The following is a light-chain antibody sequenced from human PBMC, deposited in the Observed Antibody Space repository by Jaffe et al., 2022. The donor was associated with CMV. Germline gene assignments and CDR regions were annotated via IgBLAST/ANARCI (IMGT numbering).Light chain of an antibody. V-gene: IGKV3-15*01. CDR2: AAS. Sequence: EIVMTQSPATLSASPGERVTLSCRASQSVSSNLAWYQQKPGQAPSLLIFAASTRATGIAVRFSGSGSGTEFSLTISSLQSEDFAVYYCQQYSYWPFTFGGGTKVEIK. CDR1: QSVSSN. J-gene: IGKJ4*01. CDR3: QQYSYWPFT.